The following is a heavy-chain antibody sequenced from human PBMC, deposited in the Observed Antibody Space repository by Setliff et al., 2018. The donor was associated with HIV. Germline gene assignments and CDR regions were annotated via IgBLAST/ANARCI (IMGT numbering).Heavy chain of an antibody. V-gene: IGHV4-34*01. Sequence: SETLSLTCTVSGVSISNYYWSWIRQPAGRGLEWIGEINHSAFTKYNPSLASRVTMSIDTSKNQFSLLLSSVTAADTAMYFCARRPGGITRARLDNWGQGTLVTAPQ. CDR3: ARRPGGITRARLDN. D-gene: IGHD3-16*01. CDR1: GVSISNYY. J-gene: IGHJ4*02. CDR2: INHSAFT.